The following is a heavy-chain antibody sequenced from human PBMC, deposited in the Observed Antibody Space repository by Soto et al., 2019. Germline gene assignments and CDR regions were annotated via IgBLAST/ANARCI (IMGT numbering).Heavy chain of an antibody. D-gene: IGHD4-17*01. CDR1: GFTFSSYG. J-gene: IGHJ6*02. Sequence: GGSLRLSCAASGFTFSSYGMHWVRQAPGKGLEWVAVISYDGSNKYYADSVKGRFTISRDNSKNTLYLQMNSLRAEDTAVYYCAKDLHDYGVDGMDVWGQGTTVTVSS. V-gene: IGHV3-30*18. CDR3: AKDLHDYGVDGMDV. CDR2: ISYDGSNK.